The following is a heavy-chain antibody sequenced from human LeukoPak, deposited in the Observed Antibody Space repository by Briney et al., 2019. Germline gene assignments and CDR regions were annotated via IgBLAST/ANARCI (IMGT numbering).Heavy chain of an antibody. Sequence: PGGSLRLSCAASGFTVSSNYMSWVRQAPGKGLEWGSVIYSGGSTYYADSVKGRFTISRDNSKNTLYLQMNSLRAEDTAVYYCARDSWSYYDRSNKFDYWGQGTLVTVSS. CDR2: IYSGGST. J-gene: IGHJ4*02. CDR1: GFTVSSNY. CDR3: ARDSWSYYDRSNKFDY. V-gene: IGHV3-53*01. D-gene: IGHD3-22*01.